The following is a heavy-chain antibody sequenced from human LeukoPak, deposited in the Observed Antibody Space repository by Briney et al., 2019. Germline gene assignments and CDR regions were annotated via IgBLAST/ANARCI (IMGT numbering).Heavy chain of an antibody. J-gene: IGHJ4*02. D-gene: IGHD3-3*01. Sequence: PGGSLRLSCAASGFIVSSTYMNWVRQAPGKGLEWVSVIYYGGGTYYTDSVKGRFTISRDNSKNTLYLQMNSLRAEDTAVYYCAKALAYYDFWSGYTEVYYFDYWGQGTLVTVSS. CDR3: AKALAYYDFWSGYTEVYYFDY. CDR1: GFIVSSTY. CDR2: IYYGGGT. V-gene: IGHV3-53*01.